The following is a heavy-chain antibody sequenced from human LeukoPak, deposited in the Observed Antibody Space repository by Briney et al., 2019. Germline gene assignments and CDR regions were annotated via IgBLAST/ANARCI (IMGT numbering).Heavy chain of an antibody. CDR2: LHTSGST. CDR1: GGSISSGNYY. J-gene: IGHJ3*02. Sequence: SETLSLTCTVSGGSISSGNYYWSWVRQPAGKGLQWIGRLHTSGSTNYSPSLGSRVTISVDTSENQFSLELRSMTAADTAVYYCARDRGGIVGDTNAFDIWGQGTMVTVSS. V-gene: IGHV4-61*02. D-gene: IGHD1-26*01. CDR3: ARDRGGIVGDTNAFDI.